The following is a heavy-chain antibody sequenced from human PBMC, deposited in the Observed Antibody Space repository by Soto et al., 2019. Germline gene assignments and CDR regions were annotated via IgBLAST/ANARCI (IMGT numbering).Heavy chain of an antibody. CDR2: MNPNSGNT. CDR3: ARGRVGARKMGRDAFDI. J-gene: IGHJ3*02. V-gene: IGHV1-8*01. Sequence: ASVKVSCKASGYTFTSYDINWVRQATGQGFEWMGWMNPNSGNTGYAQRFQGRVTMTSNTSISTAYMELSTLRSEDTAVYYCARGRVGARKMGRDAFDIWGQGTMVTVSS. CDR1: GYTFTSYD. D-gene: IGHD1-26*01.